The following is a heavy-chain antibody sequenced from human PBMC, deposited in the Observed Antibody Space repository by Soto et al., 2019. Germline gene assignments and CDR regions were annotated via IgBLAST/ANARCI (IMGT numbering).Heavy chain of an antibody. D-gene: IGHD6-13*01. CDR2: ISTTSSYM. CDR1: GFPFISYS. V-gene: IGHV3-21*01. CDR3: ARGVAAAYYYYAMDV. J-gene: IGHJ6*02. Sequence: QVVESGGGLVKPGGSLRLSCSASGFPFISYSMSWVRQAPGRGLQWVSSISTTSSYMSYAESVRGRFTISRDNANNSLFLQMNSLRADDTAVYYCARGVAAAYYYYAMDVWGQGTTVTVSS.